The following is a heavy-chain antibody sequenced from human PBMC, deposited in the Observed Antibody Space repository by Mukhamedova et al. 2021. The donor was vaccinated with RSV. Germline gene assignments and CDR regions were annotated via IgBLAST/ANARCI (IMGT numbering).Heavy chain of an antibody. CDR3: AGFFPRYISGWSYLDY. V-gene: IGHV3-53*01. J-gene: IGHJ4*02. D-gene: IGHD6-19*01. Sequence: GEGLEWVSVIFSSGSTYYADSVTGRFTISRDNSRNTLYLQMNSLRAEDTAVYYCAGFFPRYISGWSYLDYCGQGTLVTVSS. CDR2: IFSSGST.